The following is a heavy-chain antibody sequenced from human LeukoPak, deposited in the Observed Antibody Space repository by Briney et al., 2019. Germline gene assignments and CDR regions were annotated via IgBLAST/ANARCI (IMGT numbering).Heavy chain of an antibody. CDR2: IYYSGRT. CDR1: GRSISSYY. Sequence: PSETLSLTCTVSGRSISSYYWRWIRQPPGKGLEWIGYIYYSGRTNYNPSLKSRVTISVDTSKKQFSLKLSSVTAAATAVYYCTGLAAAGTTYYGMDVWGQGTTVTVSS. CDR3: TGLAAAGTTYYGMDV. V-gene: IGHV4-59*12. D-gene: IGHD6-13*01. J-gene: IGHJ6*02.